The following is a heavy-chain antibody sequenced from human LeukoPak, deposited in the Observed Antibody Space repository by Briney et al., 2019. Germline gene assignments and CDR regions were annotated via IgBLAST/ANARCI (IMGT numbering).Heavy chain of an antibody. Sequence: PSETLSLTCAVYGGSFSGYYWSWIRQPPGKGLEWIGEINHSGSTNYNPSLKSRVTISVDTSKNQFSLKLSSVTAADTAVYYCARRPPYYYDSSGYPPFDYWGQGTLVTVSS. D-gene: IGHD3-22*01. J-gene: IGHJ4*02. CDR2: INHSGST. CDR3: ARRPPYYYDSSGYPPFDY. CDR1: GGSFSGYY. V-gene: IGHV4-34*01.